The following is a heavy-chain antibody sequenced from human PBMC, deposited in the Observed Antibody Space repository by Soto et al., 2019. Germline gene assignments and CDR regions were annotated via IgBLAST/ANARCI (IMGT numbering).Heavy chain of an antibody. Sequence: SETLSLTCTVSGGSISSYYWSWIRQPPGKGLEWIGYIYYSGSTNYNPSLKSRVTISVDTSNNQFSLKLSSVTAADTAVYYCARTLYGDNVDYWGQGTLVTVSS. CDR2: IYYSGST. D-gene: IGHD4-17*01. CDR1: GGSISSYY. CDR3: ARTLYGDNVDY. J-gene: IGHJ4*02. V-gene: IGHV4-59*08.